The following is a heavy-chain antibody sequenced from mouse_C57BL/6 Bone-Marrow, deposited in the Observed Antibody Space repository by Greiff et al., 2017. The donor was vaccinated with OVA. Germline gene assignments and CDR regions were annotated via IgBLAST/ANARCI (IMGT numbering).Heavy chain of an antibody. CDR3: ARGGSPYFDY. CDR2: INYDGSST. V-gene: IGHV5-16*01. D-gene: IGHD1-1*01. J-gene: IGHJ2*01. CDR1: GFTFSDYY. Sequence: EVKLMESEGGLVQPGSSMKLSCTASGFTFSDYYMAWVRQVPEKGLEWVANINYDGSSTYYLDSLKSRFIISRDNAKNILYLQMSSLKSEDTATYYCARGGSPYFDYWGQGTTLTVSS.